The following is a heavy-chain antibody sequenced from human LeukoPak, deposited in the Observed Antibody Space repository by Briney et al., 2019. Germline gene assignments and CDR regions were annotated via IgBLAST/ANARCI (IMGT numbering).Heavy chain of an antibody. J-gene: IGHJ3*02. Sequence: SETLSLTCTVSGGSIISSSYYWGWVRQPPGKGLEWIGSIFYSGTTYYNPSLKSPVTLSVDPSRHQFFLKLSSVTTAHPAVYYSATRSLSAFDIWGQGTMVTVSS. CDR1: GGSIISSSYY. V-gene: IGHV4-39*01. CDR2: IFYSGTT. CDR3: ATRSLSAFDI.